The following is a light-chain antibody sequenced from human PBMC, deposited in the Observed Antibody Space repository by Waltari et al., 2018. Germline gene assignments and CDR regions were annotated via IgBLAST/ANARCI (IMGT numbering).Light chain of an antibody. CDR1: QSVLYSSNNKNY. CDR3: QQYHTSPFT. J-gene: IGKJ3*01. CDR2: WAS. V-gene: IGKV4-1*01. Sequence: DIVMTQSPDSLAVSLGERATIHCKSSQSVLYSSNNKNYLAWYQQKPGQPPKLLISWASTRESGVPDRFSGSGSGTDFTLTISSLQAEDVAVYYCQQYHTSPFTFGPGTKVDI.